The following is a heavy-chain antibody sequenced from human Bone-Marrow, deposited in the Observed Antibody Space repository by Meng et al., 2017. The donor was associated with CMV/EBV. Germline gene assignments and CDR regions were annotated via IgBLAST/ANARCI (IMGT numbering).Heavy chain of an antibody. CDR3: AREEGEVFDY. CDR2: ISSSTSYI. CDR1: GFTFNTYT. Sequence: GESLKISCAASGFTFNTYTMTWVRQAPGKGLEWVSSISSSTSYIYYADSVKGRFTISRDNAKNSLFLQMNTLRAEDTAVYYCAREEGEVFDYWGQGTLVTVYS. J-gene: IGHJ4*02. V-gene: IGHV3-21*01. D-gene: IGHD3-16*01.